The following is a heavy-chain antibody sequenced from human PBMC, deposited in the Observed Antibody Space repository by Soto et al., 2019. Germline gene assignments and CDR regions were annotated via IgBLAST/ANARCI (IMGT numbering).Heavy chain of an antibody. CDR1: GGSFSGYY. J-gene: IGHJ4*02. D-gene: IGHD3-9*01. V-gene: IGHV4-34*01. Sequence: SETLSLTCAVYGGSFSGYYWSWIRQPPGKGLEWIGEINHSGSTNYNPSLKSRVTISVDTSKNQFSLKLSSVTAADTAVYYCARGPSSGRYFDWLPPPFDYWGQGTLVTVSS. CDR2: INHSGST. CDR3: ARGPSSGRYFDWLPPPFDY.